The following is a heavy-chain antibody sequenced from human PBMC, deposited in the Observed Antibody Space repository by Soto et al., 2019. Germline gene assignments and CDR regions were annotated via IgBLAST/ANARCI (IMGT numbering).Heavy chain of an antibody. Sequence: GGSLRLSCSASGFTFSSYEMNWVRQAPGKGLEWVSYISDSGRTIYYADSVKGRFTVSRDDAQNSVYLQMDSLRAEDTAVYYCARDLLHYDFWSGYSAYFYYGMDVWGPGTTVTVS. CDR3: ARDLLHYDFWSGYSAYFYYGMDV. CDR1: GFTFSSYE. J-gene: IGHJ6*02. CDR2: ISDSGRTI. D-gene: IGHD3-3*01. V-gene: IGHV3-48*03.